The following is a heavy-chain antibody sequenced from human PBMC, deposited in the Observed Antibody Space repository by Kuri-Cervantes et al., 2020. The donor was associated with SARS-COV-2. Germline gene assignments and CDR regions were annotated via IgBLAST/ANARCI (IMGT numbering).Heavy chain of an antibody. Sequence: ASVKVSCKASGGTFSSYAISWVRQAPGQGLEWMGWISAYNGNTNYAQKLQGRVTMTTDTSTSTAYMELRSLRSDDTAVYYRARLAVYYYYMDVWGKGTTVTVSS. CDR3: ARLAVYYYYMDV. CDR2: ISAYNGNT. D-gene: IGHD6-19*01. J-gene: IGHJ6*03. V-gene: IGHV1-18*01. CDR1: GGTFSSYA.